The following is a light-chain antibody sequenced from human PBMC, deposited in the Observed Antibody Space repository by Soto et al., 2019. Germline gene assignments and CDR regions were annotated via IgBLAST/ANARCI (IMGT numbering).Light chain of an antibody. J-gene: IGKJ1*01. V-gene: IGKV1-39*01. CDR3: QKSYSHPQGT. Sequence: DIQMNQSPSSLSASVGDRVTITCRASQSISTYLIWYQQKPGKAPKLLIYATSSLQNGVPSRFSGSASRTDLTLTITSLQPEDFATYYCQKSYSHPQGTFALVT. CDR2: ATS. CDR1: QSISTY.